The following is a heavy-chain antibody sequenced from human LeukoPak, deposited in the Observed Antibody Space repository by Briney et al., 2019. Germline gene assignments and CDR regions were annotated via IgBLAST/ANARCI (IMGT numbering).Heavy chain of an antibody. CDR3: ARDDSSGTPFDY. D-gene: IGHD3-22*01. V-gene: IGHV3-21*01. CDR2: ISSSSSFI. CDR1: GFTFITYS. Sequence: GGSLRLSCAASGFTFITYSMNWVRQAPGKGLEWVSSISSSSSFIYYADSVKGRFTISRDNAKNSLYLQMNSLRAEDTAVYYCARDDSSGTPFDYWGQGTLVTVSS. J-gene: IGHJ4*02.